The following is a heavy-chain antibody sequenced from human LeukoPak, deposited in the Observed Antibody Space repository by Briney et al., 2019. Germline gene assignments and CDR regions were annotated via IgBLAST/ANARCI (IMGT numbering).Heavy chain of an antibody. CDR1: RFTFSSYA. CDR2: ISGSGGST. J-gene: IGHJ4*02. Sequence: GGSLRLSCAASRFTFSSYAMSWLRQAPGKGLEWVSAISGSGGSTYYADSVRGRFTISRDNSKNTLYLQMNSLRAEDTAVYYCAKGPLTEVAGTTWGYWGQGTLVTVSS. D-gene: IGHD6-19*01. V-gene: IGHV3-23*01. CDR3: AKGPLTEVAGTTWGY.